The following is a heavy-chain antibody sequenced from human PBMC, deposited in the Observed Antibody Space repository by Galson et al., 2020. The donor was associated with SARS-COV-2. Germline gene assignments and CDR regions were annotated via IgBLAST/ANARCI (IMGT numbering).Heavy chain of an antibody. CDR1: GYSFTSYW. D-gene: IGHD2-15*01. CDR2: IYTSDSDT. V-gene: IGHV5-51*01. CDR3: ARHDLGGHGGSDY. J-gene: IGHJ4*02. Sequence: HGESLKISCKGSGYSFTSYWIGWVRQMPGKGLEWMGFIYTSDSDTRYSPSFQGQVTISADRSISTTYLQWSSLKASDTAMYYCARHDLGGHGGSDYWGQGTLVTVSS.